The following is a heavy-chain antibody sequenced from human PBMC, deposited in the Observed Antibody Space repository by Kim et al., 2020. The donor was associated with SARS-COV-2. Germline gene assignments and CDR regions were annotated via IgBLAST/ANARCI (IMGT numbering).Heavy chain of an antibody. V-gene: IGHV4-34*01. Sequence: SETLSLTCAVYGGSFSGYYWSWIRQPPGKGLEWIGEINHSGSTNYNASLKSRVTISVDTSKNQFSLKLSSVTAADTAVYYCARGRRIVVVVAATRGDNWFDPWGQGTLVTVSS. D-gene: IGHD2-15*01. CDR2: INHSGST. CDR3: ARGRRIVVVVAATRGDNWFDP. J-gene: IGHJ5*02. CDR1: GGSFSGYY.